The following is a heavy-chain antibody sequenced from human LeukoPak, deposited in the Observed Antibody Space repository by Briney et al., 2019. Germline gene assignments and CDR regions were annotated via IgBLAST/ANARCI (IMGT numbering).Heavy chain of an antibody. CDR2: INHSGST. V-gene: IGHV4-34*01. Sequence: PSETLSLTCAVYGGSFSGYYWSWIRQPPGKGLEWIGEINHSGSTNYNPSLKSRVTISVDTSKNQFSLKLSSVTAADTAVYYCARRPDYGDSIRSPGAFDIWGQGTMVTVSS. CDR1: GGSFSGYY. D-gene: IGHD4-17*01. CDR3: ARRPDYGDSIRSPGAFDI. J-gene: IGHJ3*02.